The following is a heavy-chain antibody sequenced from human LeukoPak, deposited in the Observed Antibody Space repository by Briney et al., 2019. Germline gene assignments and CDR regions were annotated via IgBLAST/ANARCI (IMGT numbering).Heavy chain of an antibody. J-gene: IGHJ4*02. CDR3: ARSIAAAGKALYY. V-gene: IGHV3-53*01. CDR2: IYSGGST. D-gene: IGHD6-13*01. CDR1: GFTFSSYA. Sequence: GGSLRLSCAASGFTFSSYAMSWVRQAPGKGLEWVSVIYSGGSTYYADSVKGRFTISRDNSKNTLYLQMNSLRAEDTAVYYCARSIAAAGKALYYWGQGTLVTVSS.